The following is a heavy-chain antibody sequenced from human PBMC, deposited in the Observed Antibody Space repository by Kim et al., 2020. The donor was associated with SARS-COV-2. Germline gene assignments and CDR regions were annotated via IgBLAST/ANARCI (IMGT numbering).Heavy chain of an antibody. J-gene: IGHJ6*02. Sequence: SETLSLTCTVSGGSVSSGSYYWSWIRQPPGKGLEWIGYIYYSGSTNYNPSLKSRATISVDTSKNQFSLKLSSVTAADTAVYYGARAFRTGAYGSGSYNYYYGMGVWGQGTTVTVSS. CDR2: IYYSGST. CDR1: GGSVSSGSYY. D-gene: IGHD3-10*01. CDR3: ARAFRTGAYGSGSYNYYYGMGV. V-gene: IGHV4-61*01.